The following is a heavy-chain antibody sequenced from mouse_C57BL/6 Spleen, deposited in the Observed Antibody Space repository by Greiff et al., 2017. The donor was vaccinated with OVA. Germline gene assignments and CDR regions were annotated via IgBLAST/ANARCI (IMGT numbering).Heavy chain of an antibody. Sequence: QVQLQQSGAELVRPGASVTLSCKASGYTFTDYEMHWVKQTPVHGLEWIGAIDPETGGTAYNQKFKGKAILTADKSSSTAYMELRSLTSEDSAVYYCTRGGYYYGAWFAYWGQGTLVTVSA. CDR3: TRGGYYYGAWFAY. V-gene: IGHV1-15*01. J-gene: IGHJ3*01. CDR2: IDPETGGT. D-gene: IGHD1-1*01. CDR1: GYTFTDYE.